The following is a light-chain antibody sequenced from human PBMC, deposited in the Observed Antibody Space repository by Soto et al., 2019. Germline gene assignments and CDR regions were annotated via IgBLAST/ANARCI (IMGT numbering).Light chain of an antibody. CDR1: QGIGGT. CDR3: QHYTNWPLT. CDR2: DTV. Sequence: EIVMTQSPATLSVSPGERATLSCRASQGIGGTLAWYQQKPGHSPRLLIYDTVIRATGVPARFIGSVSGTEFTRTITSLQSEDFAIYYCQHYTNWPLTLGGGTRVESK. J-gene: IGKJ4*01. V-gene: IGKV3-15*01.